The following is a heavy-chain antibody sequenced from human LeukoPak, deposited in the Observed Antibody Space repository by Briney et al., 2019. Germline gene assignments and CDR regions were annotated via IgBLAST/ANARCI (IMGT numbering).Heavy chain of an antibody. CDR3: AREDSPYCGGDCYSDY. Sequence: ASVKVSCKASGYTFTSYGISWVRQAPGQGLEWMGWISAYNGNTNYAQKLQGRVTMTTDTSTSTAYMELRSLRSDDTAVYYCAREDSPYCGGDCYSDYWGQGTLVTVSS. D-gene: IGHD2-21*02. V-gene: IGHV1-18*01. CDR2: ISAYNGNT. J-gene: IGHJ4*02. CDR1: GYTFTSYG.